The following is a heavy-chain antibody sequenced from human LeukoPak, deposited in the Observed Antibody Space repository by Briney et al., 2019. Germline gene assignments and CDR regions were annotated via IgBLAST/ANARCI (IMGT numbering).Heavy chain of an antibody. D-gene: IGHD2-2*01. CDR1: GFSFSNYG. CDR3: AKRGLGSTSGAYFFDY. Sequence: GGSLRLSCAASGFSFSNYGMSWVRQAPGKGLEWISSICSSGGPTYYADSVKGRFTASRDNSKNTLYVQMNSLRAEDTAVYYCAKRGLGSTSGAYFFDYWGQGTLVTVSS. J-gene: IGHJ4*02. CDR2: ICSSGGPT. V-gene: IGHV3-23*01.